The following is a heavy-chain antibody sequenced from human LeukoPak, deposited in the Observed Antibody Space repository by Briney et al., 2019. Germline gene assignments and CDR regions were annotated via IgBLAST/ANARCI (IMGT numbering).Heavy chain of an antibody. Sequence: SETLSLTCTVSGGSISRHYWSWIRQPPGKGLEWIGYIYYSGSTNYNPSLKSRVTISVDTSKNQFSLKLSSVTAADTAVYYCARDRYCSSTSCPYYYYYMDVWGKGTTVTVSS. CDR2: IYYSGST. CDR1: GGSISRHY. J-gene: IGHJ6*03. V-gene: IGHV4-59*11. CDR3: ARDRYCSSTSCPYYYYYMDV. D-gene: IGHD2-2*01.